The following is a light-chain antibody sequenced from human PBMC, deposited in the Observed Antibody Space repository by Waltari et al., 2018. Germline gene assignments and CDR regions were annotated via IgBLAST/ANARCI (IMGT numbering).Light chain of an antibody. J-gene: IGKJ4*01. CDR2: DSS. CDR3: QQYHNLPLT. Sequence: IQMTQSPSSLSASTGDRVTITCHASQNITNYLNWYQHKPGKAPNLLIYDSSSLETGVPSRFTGSGSATDYTFTNSSLQPEDLATYYWQQYHNLPLTFGGGTKVEI. V-gene: IGKV1-33*01. CDR1: QNITNY.